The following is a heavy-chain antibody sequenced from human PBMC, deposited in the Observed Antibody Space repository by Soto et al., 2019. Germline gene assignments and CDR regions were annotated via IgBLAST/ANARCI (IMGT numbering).Heavy chain of an antibody. CDR2: INHSGST. D-gene: IGHD6-13*01. CDR3: ARGRKDSSSWFTPRAYYFDY. CDR1: GGSFSGYY. V-gene: IGHV4-34*01. Sequence: PSETLSLTCAVYGGSFSGYYWSWIRQPPGKGLEWIGEINHSGSTNYNPSLKSRVTISVDTSKNQFSLKLSSVTAADTAVYYCARGRKDSSSWFTPRAYYFDYWGQGTLVTVSS. J-gene: IGHJ4*02.